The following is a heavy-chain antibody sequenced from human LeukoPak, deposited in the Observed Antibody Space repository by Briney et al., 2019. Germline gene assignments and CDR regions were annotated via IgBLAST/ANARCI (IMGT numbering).Heavy chain of an antibody. D-gene: IGHD2/OR15-2a*01. Sequence: PSETLSLTCTVSGGSISSYYWSWIRQPPGKGLEWIGYNYYSGSTNYNPSLKSRVTISVDTSKNQFSLKLSSVTAADTAVYYCARASFLPQGNAFDIWGQGTMVTVSS. CDR3: ARASFLPQGNAFDI. V-gene: IGHV4-59*01. J-gene: IGHJ3*02. CDR1: GGSISSYY. CDR2: NYYSGST.